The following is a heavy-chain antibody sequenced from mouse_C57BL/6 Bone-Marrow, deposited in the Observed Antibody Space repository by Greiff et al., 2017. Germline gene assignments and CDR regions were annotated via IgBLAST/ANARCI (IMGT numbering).Heavy chain of an antibody. V-gene: IGHV5-4*03. D-gene: IGHD4-1*01. Sequence: EVMLVESGGGLVKPGGSLKLSCAASGFTFSSYAMSWVRQTPEKRLEWVATISDGGSYTYYPDNVQGRFTISRDNAKNNLYLQMSHLKCEDTAMYYCARGRTGTREYFDVWGTGTTVTVSS. CDR2: ISDGGSYT. CDR3: ARGRTGTREYFDV. CDR1: GFTFSSYA. J-gene: IGHJ1*03.